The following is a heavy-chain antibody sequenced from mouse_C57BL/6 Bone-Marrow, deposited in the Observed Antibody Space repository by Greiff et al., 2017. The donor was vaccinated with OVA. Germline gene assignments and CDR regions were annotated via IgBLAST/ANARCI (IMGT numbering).Heavy chain of an antibody. D-gene: IGHD1-1*01. V-gene: IGHV1-64*01. J-gene: IGHJ2*01. CDR3: ARYYGSSYGDY. Sequence: QVQLKQPGAELVKPGASVKLSCKASGYTFTSYWMHWVKQRPGQGLEWIGMIHPNSGSTNYTEKFKSKATLTVDKSSSTAYMQLSSLTSEDSAVYDYARYYGSSYGDYWGQGTTLTVSS. CDR2: IHPNSGST. CDR1: GYTFTSYW.